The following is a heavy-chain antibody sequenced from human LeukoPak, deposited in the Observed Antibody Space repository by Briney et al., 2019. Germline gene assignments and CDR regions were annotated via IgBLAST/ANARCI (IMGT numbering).Heavy chain of an antibody. D-gene: IGHD2-2*01. CDR3: ARSRSYCSSTSCSSGDNWFDP. Sequence: SETLSLTCTVSGGSISSYYWSWIRQPAGKGLEWIGRIYTSGSTNYNPSLKSRVTLSVDTSKNQFSLKLSSVTAADTAVYYCARSRSYCSSTSCSSGDNWFDPWGQGTLVTVSS. CDR1: GGSISSYY. J-gene: IGHJ5*02. V-gene: IGHV4-4*07. CDR2: IYTSGST.